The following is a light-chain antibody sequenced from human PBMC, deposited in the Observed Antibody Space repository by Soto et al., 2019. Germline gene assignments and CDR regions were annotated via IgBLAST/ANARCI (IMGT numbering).Light chain of an antibody. J-gene: IGKJ4*01. CDR1: RGIDTY. CDR2: GAS. CDR3: QQRSSWPLP. Sequence: VFTQSRATPSSSPGERVTLSCRASRGIDTYLAWYQQQRGQAPRLLIYGASNRLTGIPARFSGGGSGTDFTLSISSLETDDVAVYYCQQRSSWPLPFGGGTKVDIK. V-gene: IGKV3-11*01.